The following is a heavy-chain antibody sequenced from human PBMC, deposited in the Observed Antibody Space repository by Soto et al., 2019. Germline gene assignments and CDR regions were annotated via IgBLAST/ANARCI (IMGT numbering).Heavy chain of an antibody. J-gene: IGHJ4*02. D-gene: IGHD4-17*01. CDR1: GGTFSSYT. V-gene: IGHV1-69*08. CDR3: AREYDYGGNSR. CDR2: IIPILGIA. Sequence: QVQLVQSGAEVKKPGSSVKVSCKASGGTFSSYTISWVRQAPGQGLEWMGRIIPILGIANYAQKFQGRVTITADKSTSTAYMELSSLRTEDTAVYYCAREYDYGGNSRWGQGTLVTVSS.